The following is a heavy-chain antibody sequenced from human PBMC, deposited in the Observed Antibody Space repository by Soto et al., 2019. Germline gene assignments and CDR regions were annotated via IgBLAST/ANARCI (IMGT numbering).Heavy chain of an antibody. V-gene: IGHV3-74*01. CDR3: ARGSEYSYGYHHYGMDV. CDR1: RFMFSSYW. J-gene: IGHJ6*02. Sequence: GGSLRLSCAASRFMFSSYWMHWVRQAPGKGLVWVSRINSDGGTTTYADSVKGRFTISRDNAKNTLYLQMNSLRAEDTAVYYCARGSEYSYGYHHYGMDVWGQGTTVTVSS. D-gene: IGHD5-18*01. CDR2: INSDGGTT.